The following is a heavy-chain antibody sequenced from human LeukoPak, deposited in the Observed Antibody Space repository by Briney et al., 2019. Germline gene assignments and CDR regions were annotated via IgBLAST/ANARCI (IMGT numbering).Heavy chain of an antibody. J-gene: IGHJ6*03. CDR3: AKAIRESGNYYYYMDV. CDR2: ISGTGGIA. D-gene: IGHD3-10*01. V-gene: IGHV3-23*01. CDR1: GFTFSNYG. Sequence: GGSLRLSCAASGFTFSNYGMSWVRQAPRKGLEWVSAISGTGGIAFYADSLKGRFTISRDNSKNTIYLQINSLRAEDTAIYYCAKAIRESGNYYYYMDVWGKGTTVTVSS.